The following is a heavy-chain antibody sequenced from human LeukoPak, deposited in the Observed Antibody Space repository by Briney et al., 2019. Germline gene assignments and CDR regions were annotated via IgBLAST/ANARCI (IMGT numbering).Heavy chain of an antibody. J-gene: IGHJ4*02. CDR1: GFTFSSYA. Sequence: GRSLRLSCAASGFTFSSYAMHWVRQAPGKGLEWVAVISYDRSNKYYADSVKGRFTISRDNSKNTLYLQMNSLRAEDTAVYYCARGNKDIVATIFDYWGQGTLVTVSS. V-gene: IGHV3-30-3*01. CDR2: ISYDRSNK. D-gene: IGHD5-12*01. CDR3: ARGNKDIVATIFDY.